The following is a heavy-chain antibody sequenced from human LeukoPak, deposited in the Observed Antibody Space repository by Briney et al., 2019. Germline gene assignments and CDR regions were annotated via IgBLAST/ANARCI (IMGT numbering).Heavy chain of an antibody. Sequence: ASVKVSCKGFDYTFTNYGVSWVRQARGQGLEWIGWISGSNGNTNYAQKFQGRVTMTTDTSTRTAYMELRSLRSDDTALYYCARDRAVVVIAAPGYWGHGTLVTVSS. CDR2: ISGSNGNT. CDR1: DYTFTNYG. J-gene: IGHJ4*01. V-gene: IGHV1-18*01. CDR3: ARDRAVVVIAAPGY. D-gene: IGHD2-15*01.